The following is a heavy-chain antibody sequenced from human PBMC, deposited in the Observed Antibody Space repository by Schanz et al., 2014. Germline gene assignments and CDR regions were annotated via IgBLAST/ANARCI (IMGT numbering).Heavy chain of an antibody. CDR3: ARDGVAATTDFEY. Sequence: EVQLVESGGGLVKPGGSLRLSCTASGFSFDSYNMNWVRQSPGKGLEWVAFLSFDSRHIYYADSVKGRFTISRDNAKSPWHLQRNSRRADDTAVYYCARDGVAATTDFEYWGQGALVTVSS. J-gene: IGHJ4*02. CDR1: GFSFDSYN. D-gene: IGHD1-1*01. CDR2: LSFDSRHI. V-gene: IGHV3-21*06.